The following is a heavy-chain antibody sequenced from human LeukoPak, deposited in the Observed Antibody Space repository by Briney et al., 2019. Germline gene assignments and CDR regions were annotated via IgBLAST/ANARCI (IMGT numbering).Heavy chain of an antibody. D-gene: IGHD3-3*01. Sequence: PSETLSLTCAVYGGSFSGYYWSWIRQPPGKGLEWIGSIYYSGSTYYNPSLKSRVTISVDTSKNQFSLKLSSVTAADTAVYYCARDSDPYYDFWSGYYRPRGNFDYWGQGTLVTVSS. J-gene: IGHJ4*02. CDR3: ARDSDPYYDFWSGYYRPRGNFDY. V-gene: IGHV4-34*01. CDR1: GGSFSGYY. CDR2: IYYSGST.